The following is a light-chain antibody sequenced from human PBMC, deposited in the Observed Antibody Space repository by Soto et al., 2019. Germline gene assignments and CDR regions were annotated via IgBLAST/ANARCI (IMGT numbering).Light chain of an antibody. CDR3: QQHTNWPLT. Sequence: DIVMTQSPATLSVSPGGRPTLSCTASQSVGRDLAWYQQKPGQAPRLFIYDASNRATGIPARFSGSGSGTDFTLTISSLQHEDFAVYYCQQHTNWPLTFGGGTKVDIK. CDR2: DAS. V-gene: IGKV3-11*01. J-gene: IGKJ4*01. CDR1: QSVGRD.